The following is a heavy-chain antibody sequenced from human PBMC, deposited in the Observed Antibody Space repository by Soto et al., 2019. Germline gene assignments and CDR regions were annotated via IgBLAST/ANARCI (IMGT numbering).Heavy chain of an antibody. CDR2: INAGNGNT. CDR1: GYTFTSYA. D-gene: IGHD6-13*01. CDR3: ARIAAAGLIDY. V-gene: IGHV1-3*05. J-gene: IGHJ4*02. Sequence: QVQLVQSGAEEKKPGASVKVSCKASGYTFTSYAMHWVRQAPGQRLEWMGWINAGNGNTKYSQKFRGRVTITRDTSASTAYMELSSLRSEDTAVYYCARIAAAGLIDYWGQGTLVTVSS.